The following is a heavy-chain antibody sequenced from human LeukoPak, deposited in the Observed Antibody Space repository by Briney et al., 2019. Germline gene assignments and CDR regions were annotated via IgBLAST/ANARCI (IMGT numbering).Heavy chain of an antibody. J-gene: IGHJ6*02. V-gene: IGHV3-30-3*01. Sequence: GGSLRLSCAASGFTFSSYAMHWVRQAPGKGPEWVAVISYDGNNKHYVDSVKGRFTISRDNSKNTVYLQMNSLRAEDTAVYYCARVQRQTLEGYGMDVWGQGTTVTVSS. CDR2: ISYDGNNK. CDR3: ARVQRQTLEGYGMDV. CDR1: GFTFSSYA.